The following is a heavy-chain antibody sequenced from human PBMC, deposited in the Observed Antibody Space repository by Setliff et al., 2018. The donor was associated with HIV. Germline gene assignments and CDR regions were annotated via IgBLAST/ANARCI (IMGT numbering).Heavy chain of an antibody. CDR1: GGSISSHF. CDR2: VSYSGST. V-gene: IGHV4-59*11. Sequence: TSETLSLTCTVSGGSISSHFWSWIRQPPGKGLEWIGTVSYSGSTNYNPSLKSRVTISVDTSENQFSLKLSSVTAADAAVYHCARRLGATVFYYFDYWGQGTLVTVSS. J-gene: IGHJ4*02. CDR3: ARRLGATVFYYFDY. D-gene: IGHD3-16*01.